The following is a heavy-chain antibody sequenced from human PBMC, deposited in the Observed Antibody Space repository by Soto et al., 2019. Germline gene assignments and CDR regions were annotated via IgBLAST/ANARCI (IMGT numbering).Heavy chain of an antibody. Sequence: QVQLVQSGAEVKKPGASVKVSCKASGYTFTSYDINWVRQATGQGLEWMGWMNPKSGNTGYAQKFQGRGTMTRNTSINTAYMELSSLRSEDTAVYYCARVDYDISTGPNWFDPWGQGTLVTVSS. CDR2: MNPKSGNT. V-gene: IGHV1-8*01. CDR1: GYTFTSYD. J-gene: IGHJ5*02. D-gene: IGHD3-9*01. CDR3: ARVDYDISTGPNWFDP.